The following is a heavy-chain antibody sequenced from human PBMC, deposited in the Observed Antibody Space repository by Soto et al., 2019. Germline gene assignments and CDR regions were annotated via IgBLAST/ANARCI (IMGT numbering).Heavy chain of an antibody. V-gene: IGHV1-2*04. CDR2: INPNSGGT. J-gene: IGHJ6*02. Sequence: ASVKVSCKASGYTFTGYYMHWVRQAPGQGLEWMGWINPNSGGTNYAQKFQGWVTMTRDTSISTAYMELSRLRSDDTAVYYCARGQGYSYGYAPFYYYYGMDVWGQGTTVTVSS. D-gene: IGHD5-18*01. CDR1: GYTFTGYY. CDR3: ARGQGYSYGYAPFYYYYGMDV.